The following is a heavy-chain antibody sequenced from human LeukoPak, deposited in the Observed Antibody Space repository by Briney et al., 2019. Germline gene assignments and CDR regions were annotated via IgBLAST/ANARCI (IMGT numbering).Heavy chain of an antibody. CDR3: ARDLRLATYYYDSSGLSGLDY. CDR1: DDSITMYY. V-gene: IGHV4-59*01. CDR2: VDHTGST. J-gene: IGHJ4*02. D-gene: IGHD3-22*01. Sequence: SETLSLTCSVSDDSITMYYWTWIRQPPGKGLEWIGYVDHTGSTNFNPSLNGRVSISRDTTKNLFSLRLRSVTAADTAVYYCARDLRLATYYYDSSGLSGLDYWGQGTLVTVSS.